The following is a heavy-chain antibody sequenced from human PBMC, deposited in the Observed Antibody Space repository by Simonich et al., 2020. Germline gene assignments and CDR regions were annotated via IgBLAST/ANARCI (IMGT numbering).Heavy chain of an antibody. V-gene: IGHV1-2*02. CDR2: INPNRGGT. CDR3: ARNGLVGILKAFDI. CDR1: GYTFTGYY. J-gene: IGHJ3*02. Sequence: QVQLVQSGAEVKKPGASVKVSCKASGYTFTGYYMHWGRQAPGQGLEWMGGINPNRGGTNYAQKFQGRVTMTRDTSISTAYMELSRLRSDDTAVYYCARNGLVGILKAFDIWGQGTMVTVSS. D-gene: IGHD2-21*01.